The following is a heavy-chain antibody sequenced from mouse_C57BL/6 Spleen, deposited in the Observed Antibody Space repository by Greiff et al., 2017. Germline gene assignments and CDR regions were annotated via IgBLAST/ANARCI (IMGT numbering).Heavy chain of an antibody. CDR3: ARTFPYDGYCCGYLDV. J-gene: IGHJ1*03. D-gene: IGHD2-3*01. CDR1: GYTFTSYW. Sequence: QVHVKQPGAELVKPGASVKLSCKASGYTFTSYWMHWVKQRPGRGLEWIGRIDPNSGGTEYNQKFKGKDTLTVDKSSSTAYMQLRSLTSEDYAVYYCARTFPYDGYCCGYLDVWGTGTTVTVS. CDR2: IDPNSGGT. V-gene: IGHV1-62-3*01.